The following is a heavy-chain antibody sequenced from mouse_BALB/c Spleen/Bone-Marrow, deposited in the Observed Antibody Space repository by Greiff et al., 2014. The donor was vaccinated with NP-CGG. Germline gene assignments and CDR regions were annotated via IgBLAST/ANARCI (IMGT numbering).Heavy chain of an antibody. D-gene: IGHD1-1*01. Sequence: EVQLQQSGAELVKPGASVKLSCTASGFNIKDTYMHWVKQRPEQGLEWIGRIDPVNGNTKYDPKFQGKATITADTSSNTAYLQLSSLTSEDTAVYYCANYYYGSSLFAYWGQGTLVTVSA. CDR3: ANYYYGSSLFAY. J-gene: IGHJ3*01. V-gene: IGHV14-3*02. CDR1: GFNIKDTY. CDR2: IDPVNGNT.